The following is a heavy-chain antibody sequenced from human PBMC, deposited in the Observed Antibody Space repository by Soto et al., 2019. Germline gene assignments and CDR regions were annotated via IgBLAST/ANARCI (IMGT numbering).Heavy chain of an antibody. CDR1: GFTFSSYA. Sequence: PGGSLRLSCAASGFTFSSYAMHWVRQAPGKGLEWVAVISYDGSNKYYADSVKGRFTISRDNSKNTLYLQMNSLRAEDTAVYYCARDPGLSSLQLWLGYYYGMDVWGQGTTVTVSS. J-gene: IGHJ6*02. D-gene: IGHD5-18*01. CDR3: ARDPGLSSLQLWLGYYYGMDV. CDR2: ISYDGSNK. V-gene: IGHV3-30-3*01.